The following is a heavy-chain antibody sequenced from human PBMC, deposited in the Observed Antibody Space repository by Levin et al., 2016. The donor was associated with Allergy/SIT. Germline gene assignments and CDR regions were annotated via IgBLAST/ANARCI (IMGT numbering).Heavy chain of an antibody. CDR3: ARDHEPYYGLGSYYFYYYVMDV. J-gene: IGHJ6*02. V-gene: IGHV1-2*02. Sequence: ASVKVSCKASGYIFTDYYIHWVRQAPGQGLEWMGWINPKSGGTKYAQRFQGGVTMTRDTSINTAYMELSRSDDTAVYYCARDHEPYYGLGSYYFYYYVMDVWGQGTTVTVSS. CDR2: INPKSGGT. CDR1: GYIFTDYY. D-gene: IGHD3-10*01.